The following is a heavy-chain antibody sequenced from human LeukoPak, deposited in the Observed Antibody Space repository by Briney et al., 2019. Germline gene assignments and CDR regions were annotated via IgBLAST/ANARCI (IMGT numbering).Heavy chain of an antibody. CDR3: ARGRYYDFWSGPKHYYYYCMDV. Sequence: ASVKVSCKASGGTFSSYAISWVRQAPGQGLEWMGGIIPIFGTANYAQKFQGRVTITTDESTSTAYMELSSLRSEDTAVYYCARGRYYDFWSGPKHYYYYCMDVWGKGTTVTVSS. J-gene: IGHJ6*03. CDR2: IIPIFGTA. D-gene: IGHD3-3*01. V-gene: IGHV1-69*05. CDR1: GGTFSSYA.